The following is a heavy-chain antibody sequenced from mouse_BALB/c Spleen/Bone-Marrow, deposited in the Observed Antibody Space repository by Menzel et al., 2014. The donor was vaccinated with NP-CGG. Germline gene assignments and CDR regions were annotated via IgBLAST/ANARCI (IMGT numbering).Heavy chain of an antibody. V-gene: IGHV1-4*02. CDR3: AREARTGAWFTY. CDR1: GYTFTSYT. J-gene: IGHJ3*01. D-gene: IGHD4-1*01. Sequence: VQRVESGAELARPGASVKMSCKASGYTFTSYTIQWVKQRPGQGLEWIGYINPSSGYTDYNQKFKDKTTLTADKSPNTAYMQLTSLTSEDSAVYSCAREARTGAWFTYWGQGTLVTVSA. CDR2: INPSSGYT.